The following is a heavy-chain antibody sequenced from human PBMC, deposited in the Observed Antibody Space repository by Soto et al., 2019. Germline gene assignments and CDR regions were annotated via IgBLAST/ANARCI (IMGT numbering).Heavy chain of an antibody. CDR2: IYYSGST. V-gene: IGHV4-31*03. J-gene: IGHJ6*03. CDR3: ARSHAGRYYMDV. D-gene: IGHD6-13*01. Sequence: SETLSLTCTVSGGSISSGGYYWSWIRQHPGKGLEWIGYIYYSGSTYYNPSLKSRVTISVDTSKNQFSLKLSSVTAADTAVYYCARSHAGRYYMDVWGKGTTVTVSS. CDR1: GGSISSGGYY.